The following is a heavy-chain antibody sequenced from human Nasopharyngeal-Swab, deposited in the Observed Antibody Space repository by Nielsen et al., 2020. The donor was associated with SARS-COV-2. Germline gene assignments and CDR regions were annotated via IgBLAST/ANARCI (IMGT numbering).Heavy chain of an antibody. J-gene: IGHJ3*01. V-gene: IGHV3-9*01. D-gene: IGHD2-21*02. CDR1: GFTFDDYA. Sequence: GGSLRLSCAASGFTFDDYAMHWVRQAPGKGLEWVSGISWNSVSIGYADSVKGRFTISRDNAKNSLYLQMNSLRAEDTALYYCAKDLTRGDVVTSNAFDVWGQGTLVTVSS. CDR2: ISWNSVSI. CDR3: AKDLTRGDVVTSNAFDV.